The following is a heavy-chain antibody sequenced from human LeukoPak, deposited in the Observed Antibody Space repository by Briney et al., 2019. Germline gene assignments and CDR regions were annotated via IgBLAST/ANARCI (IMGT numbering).Heavy chain of an antibody. V-gene: IGHV1-69*06. Sequence: GASVKVSCKASGGTFSSYAISWVRQAPGQGLEWMGGIIPIFGTANYAQKFQGRVTITADKSTSTAYMELSSLRSEDTAVYYCAREAYYDILTGYFLEVGDKNWFDPWGQGTLVTVSS. CDR3: AREAYYDILTGYFLEVGDKNWFDP. CDR1: GGTFSSYA. CDR2: IIPIFGTA. D-gene: IGHD3-9*01. J-gene: IGHJ5*02.